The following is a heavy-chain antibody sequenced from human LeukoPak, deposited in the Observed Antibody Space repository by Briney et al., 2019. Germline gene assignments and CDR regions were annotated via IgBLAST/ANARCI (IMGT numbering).Heavy chain of an antibody. V-gene: IGHV4-34*01. Sequence: SETLSLTCAVYGVSLSGYYWSWVRQPPGKGLEWIGEINHSGSTNYNPSLKGGVTISVDTSKNQFSLKLSSVTAADTAVYYCARGYDFWSGYPFDYWGQGTLVTVSS. CDR1: GVSLSGYY. J-gene: IGHJ4*02. D-gene: IGHD3-3*01. CDR3: ARGYDFWSGYPFDY. CDR2: INHSGST.